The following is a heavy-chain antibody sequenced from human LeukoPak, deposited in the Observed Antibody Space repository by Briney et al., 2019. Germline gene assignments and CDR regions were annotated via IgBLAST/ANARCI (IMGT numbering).Heavy chain of an antibody. D-gene: IGHD3-3*01. V-gene: IGHV3-21*01. CDR1: GFTFSSYS. J-gene: IGHJ6*02. Sequence: PGGSLRLSCAASGFTFSSYSMNWVRQAPGKGLEWVSSISSSSSYIYYADSVKGRFTISRDNAKNSLYLQMNNLRAEDTAVYYCARDMREYDFWSGYGYYGMDVWGQGTTVTVSS. CDR2: ISSSSSYI. CDR3: ARDMREYDFWSGYGYYGMDV.